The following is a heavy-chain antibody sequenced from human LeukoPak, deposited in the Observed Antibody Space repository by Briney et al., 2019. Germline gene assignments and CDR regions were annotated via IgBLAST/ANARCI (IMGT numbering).Heavy chain of an antibody. D-gene: IGHD4-17*01. Sequence: SETLPLTCTVSGGSISSYYWSWIRQPPGKGLEWIGYIYYSGSTNYNPSLKSRVTISVDTSKNQFSLKLSSVTAADTAVYYCAREHDYGDYVSDWGQGTLVTVSS. J-gene: IGHJ4*02. CDR1: GGSISSYY. V-gene: IGHV4-59*01. CDR2: IYYSGST. CDR3: AREHDYGDYVSD.